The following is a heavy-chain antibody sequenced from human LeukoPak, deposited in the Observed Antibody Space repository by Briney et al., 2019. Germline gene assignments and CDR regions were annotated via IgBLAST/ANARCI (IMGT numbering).Heavy chain of an antibody. D-gene: IGHD3-3*01. CDR1: GYTFTSYY. CDR2: INPSGGST. Sequence: GASVKVSCKASGYTFTSYYMHWVRQAPGQELEWMGIINPSGGSTSYAQKFQGRVTMTRDMSTSTVYMELSSLRSEDTAVYYCARDSRVYDFWSGYIYYYYYMDVWGKGTTVAVSS. CDR3: ARDSRVYDFWSGYIYYYYYMDV. V-gene: IGHV1-46*01. J-gene: IGHJ6*03.